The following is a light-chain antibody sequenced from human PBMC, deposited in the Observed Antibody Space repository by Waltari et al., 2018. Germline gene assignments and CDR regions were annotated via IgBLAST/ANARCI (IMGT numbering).Light chain of an antibody. CDR2: GAS. J-gene: IGKJ4*01. V-gene: IGKV3-20*01. Sequence: EIVLTQSPGTLSLSPGERATLSCRASPSVDNNYLAWYQQKPGQAPRLLIYGASNRAIGIPDRFSGSGSGTDFTLTIIRLEPEDFAVYYCQHYVRFFPLTFGGGTKVEIK. CDR3: QHYVRFFPLT. CDR1: PSVDNNY.